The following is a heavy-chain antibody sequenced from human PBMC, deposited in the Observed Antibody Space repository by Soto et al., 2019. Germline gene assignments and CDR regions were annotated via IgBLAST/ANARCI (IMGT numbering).Heavy chain of an antibody. CDR1: GFTFSRYV. CDR3: ARARSPDYSYYALKA. CDR2: ISSDGSSE. Sequence: QVQLVESGGGVVQPGRSLGLSCAASGFTFSRYVMHWVRQAPGKGLEWVALISSDGSSEYYADSVRGRFTVSRDTSTNTLYLQMNSLRVEDTALYFSARARSPDYSYYALKAWGQGTTVTVSS. D-gene: IGHD6-6*01. V-gene: IGHV3-30-3*01. J-gene: IGHJ6*02.